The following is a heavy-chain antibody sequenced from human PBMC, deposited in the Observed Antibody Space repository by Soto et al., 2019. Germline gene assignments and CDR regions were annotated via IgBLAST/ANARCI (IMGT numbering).Heavy chain of an antibody. CDR1: GFTFSSYS. J-gene: IGHJ4*02. CDR2: ISSSSSTI. D-gene: IGHD6-13*01. CDR3: ARDVSSSWYYLDY. Sequence: GGSLRLSCAASGFTFSSYSMNWVRQAPGKGLEWVSYISSSSSTIYYADSVKGRFTISRDNAKNSLYLQMNSLRAEDTAVYYCARDVSSSWYYLDYWGQGTLVTVSS. V-gene: IGHV3-48*01.